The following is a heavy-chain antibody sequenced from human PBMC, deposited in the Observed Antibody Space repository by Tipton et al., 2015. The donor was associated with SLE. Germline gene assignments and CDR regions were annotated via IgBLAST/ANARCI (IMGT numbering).Heavy chain of an antibody. D-gene: IGHD3-3*01. CDR3: ASHSPYNFWSGYFGY. V-gene: IGHV3-7*01. CDR2: IKEDGSET. Sequence: GSLRLSCAASGVTFSNYWMSWVRQAPGKGLEWVANIKEDGSETYYVDSVKGRFTISRDSAKRSLYLQVNSLRAEDTAVYYCASHSPYNFWSGYFGYWGQGTLVTVSS. J-gene: IGHJ4*02. CDR1: GVTFSNYW.